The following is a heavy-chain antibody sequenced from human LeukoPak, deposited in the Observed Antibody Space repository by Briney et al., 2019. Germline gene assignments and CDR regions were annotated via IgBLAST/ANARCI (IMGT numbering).Heavy chain of an antibody. J-gene: IGHJ4*02. CDR3: ARGIAARPGY. D-gene: IGHD6-6*01. V-gene: IGHV3-21*01. CDR2: ISSSSSYI. CDR1: GFTFSSYS. Sequence: GGSLRLSCAASGFTFSSYSMNWVRQAPGKGLEWVSSISSSSSYIYYADSVKGRFTISRDNAKNSLYLQMNSPRAEDTAVYYCARGIAARPGYWGQGTLVTVSS.